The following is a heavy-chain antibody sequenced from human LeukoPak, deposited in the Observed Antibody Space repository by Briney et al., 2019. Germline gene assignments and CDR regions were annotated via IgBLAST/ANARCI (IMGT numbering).Heavy chain of an antibody. CDR3: ARDRLRYDFWSGYHNFDY. V-gene: IGHV1-18*01. D-gene: IGHD3-3*01. J-gene: IGHJ4*02. Sequence: ASVKVSCKASGYTFTSYGISWVRQAPGQGLEWMGWISAYNGNTNYAQKLQGRVTMTTDTSTSTAYMELRSLRSDDTAVYYCARDRLRYDFWSGYHNFDYWGQGTLVTVSS. CDR2: ISAYNGNT. CDR1: GYTFTSYG.